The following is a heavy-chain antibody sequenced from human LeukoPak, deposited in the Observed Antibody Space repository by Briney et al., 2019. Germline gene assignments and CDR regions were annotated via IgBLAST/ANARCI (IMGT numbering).Heavy chain of an antibody. CDR2: GYYSGRT. V-gene: IGHV4-39*02. CDR3: ARVRFSEWFSYACPSDY. D-gene: IGHD3-3*01. CDR1: GGAVSNGSFY. J-gene: IGHJ4*02. Sequence: SETLSLTCTVSGGAVSNGSFYWGWVRQPPGKGLEWSGSGYYSGRTYYNPSLERRVTIFVDTCKNHFYLRLTSVTAADTAVYYCARVRFSEWFSYACPSDYWGQGTLVTVSS.